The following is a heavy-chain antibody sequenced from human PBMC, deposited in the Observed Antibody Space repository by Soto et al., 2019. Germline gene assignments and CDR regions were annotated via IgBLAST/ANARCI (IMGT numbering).Heavy chain of an antibody. CDR1: GFTFSSYS. J-gene: IGHJ3*02. D-gene: IGHD1-7*01. Sequence: GGSLRLSCAASGFTFSSYSMNWVRQAPGKGLEWVSAISGSGGSTYYADSVKGRFTISRDNSKNTLYLQMNSLRAEDTAVYYCAKAWGDNWNYGSLDAFDIWGQGTMVTVSS. CDR2: ISGSGGST. CDR3: AKAWGDNWNYGSLDAFDI. V-gene: IGHV3-23*01.